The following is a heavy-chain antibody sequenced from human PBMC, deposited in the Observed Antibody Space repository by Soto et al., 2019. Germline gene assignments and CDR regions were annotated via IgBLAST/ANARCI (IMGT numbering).Heavy chain of an antibody. CDR3: AKVVYYYDSSVEEYFDY. J-gene: IGHJ4*02. CDR2: ISGSGGST. Sequence: GGSLRLSCAASGFTFSSYAMSWVRQAPGKGLEWVSAISGSGGSTYYADSVKGRFTISRDNSKNTLYLQMNSLRAEDTAVYYCAKVVYYYDSSVEEYFDYWGQGTPVTVSS. CDR1: GFTFSSYA. V-gene: IGHV3-23*01. D-gene: IGHD3-22*01.